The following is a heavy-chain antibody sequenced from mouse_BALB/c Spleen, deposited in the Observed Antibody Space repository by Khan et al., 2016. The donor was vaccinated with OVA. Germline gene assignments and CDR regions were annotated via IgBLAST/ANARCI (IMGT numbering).Heavy chain of an antibody. CDR1: GYIFIDYN. D-gene: IGHD1-3*01. Sequence: QIQLVQSGTELARPGASVKLSCKASGYIFIDYNINWVKQRTGQGLEWIGEISTGSGNTYYTEKFTGKATLTADKSSSTAYMQLSSLTSEDSAVYCCAREWGSWFPYWGKGTLVTVSA. CDR3: AREWGSWFPY. CDR2: ISTGSGNT. V-gene: IGHV1-77*01. J-gene: IGHJ3*01.